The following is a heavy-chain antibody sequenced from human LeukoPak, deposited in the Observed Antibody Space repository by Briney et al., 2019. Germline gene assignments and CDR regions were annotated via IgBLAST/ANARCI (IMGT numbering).Heavy chain of an antibody. CDR2: FNPNSGGT. Sequence: ASVKVSCKASGYTFTDYFMHWVRQVPGQGLEWMGWFNPNSGGTNYAQKFQGRVTMTRDTSISTAYMELSRLRSDDTAVYYCARDGLSRGGYDYRGYYFDYWGQGTLVTVSS. V-gene: IGHV1-2*02. CDR3: ARDGLSRGGYDYRGYYFDY. J-gene: IGHJ4*02. D-gene: IGHD5-12*01. CDR1: GYTFTDYF.